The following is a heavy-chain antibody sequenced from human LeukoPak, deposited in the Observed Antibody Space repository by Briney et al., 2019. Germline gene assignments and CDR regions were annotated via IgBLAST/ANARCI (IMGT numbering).Heavy chain of an antibody. Sequence: GSLRLSCAASGFTFSSYSMNWVRQAPGKGLEWVSFISSSSSTIYYADSVKGRFTISRDNGKNSLYLQMNSLRAEDTAVYYCARDRGGSYSAIDYWGQGTLVAVS. CDR3: ARDRGGSYSAIDY. V-gene: IGHV3-48*04. J-gene: IGHJ4*02. D-gene: IGHD1-26*01. CDR2: ISSSSSTI. CDR1: GFTFSSYS.